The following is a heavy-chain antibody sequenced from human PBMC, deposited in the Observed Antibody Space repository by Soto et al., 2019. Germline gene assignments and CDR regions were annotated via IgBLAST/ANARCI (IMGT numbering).Heavy chain of an antibody. J-gene: IGHJ4*02. Sequence: PGGSLRLSCAASGFTFSSYAMHWVRQAPGKGLEWVAVISYDGSNKYYADSVKGRFTISRDNSKNTLYLQMNSLRAEDTAVYYCAKATFDPPPFDYWGQGTLVTVSS. CDR2: ISYDGSNK. V-gene: IGHV3-30-3*01. CDR1: GFTFSSYA. CDR3: AKATFDPPPFDY. D-gene: IGHD3-10*01.